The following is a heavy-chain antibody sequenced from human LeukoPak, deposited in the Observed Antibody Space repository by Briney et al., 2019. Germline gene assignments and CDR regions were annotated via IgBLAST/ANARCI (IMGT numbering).Heavy chain of an antibody. CDR1: GFTFADYT. CDR2: ITWDGDNT. CDR3: AKGDDYSYGYDY. Sequence: GESLRLSCIASGFTFADYTMHWVRQGPGKGLEWVSLITWDGDNTNYAASVRGRFTISRDNSRNSLFLQMNSLRTDDSGLYYCAKGDDYSYGYDYWGQGTLVAVSS. D-gene: IGHD5-18*01. J-gene: IGHJ4*02. V-gene: IGHV3-43*01.